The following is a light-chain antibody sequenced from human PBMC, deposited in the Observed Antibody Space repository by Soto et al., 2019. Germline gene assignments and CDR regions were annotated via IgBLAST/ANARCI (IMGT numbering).Light chain of an antibody. CDR2: EGS. V-gene: IGLV2-23*01. CDR1: SSDVGSYNL. CDR3: CSYAGSSTLYV. Sequence: LTQPASVSGSPGQSITISCTGTSSDVGSYNLVSWYQQHPGKAPKLMIYEGSKRPSGVSNRFSGSKSGNTASLTIYGLQAEDEADYYCCSYAGSSTLYVFGTGTKVTVL. J-gene: IGLJ1*01.